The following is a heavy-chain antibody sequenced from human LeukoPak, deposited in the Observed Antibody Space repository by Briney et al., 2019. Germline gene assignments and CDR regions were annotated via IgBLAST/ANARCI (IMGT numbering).Heavy chain of an antibody. CDR2: TYYRSKWYN. D-gene: IGHD6-13*01. Sequence: SQTLSVSCAISGDSVSSNTPAWNWIRQSPSRGLEWLGRTYYRSKWYNDYAVSVRSRITINPDTAKNQFSLQLNSVTPEDTAVYYCARQQRGAFDYWGQGTLVTVSS. J-gene: IGHJ4*02. CDR1: GDSVSSNTPA. CDR3: ARQQRGAFDY. V-gene: IGHV6-1*01.